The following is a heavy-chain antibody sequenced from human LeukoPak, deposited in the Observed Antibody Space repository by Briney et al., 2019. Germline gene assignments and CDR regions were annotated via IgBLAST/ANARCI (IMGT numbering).Heavy chain of an antibody. CDR3: ARDLISSGWPTDGHYFDY. V-gene: IGHV4-38-2*02. Sequence: PSETLSLTCTVSGYSISSGYYWGWIRQPPGKGLEWIGSIYHSGSTYYNPSLKSRVTISVDTSKNQFSLKLSSVTAADTAVYYCARDLISSGWPTDGHYFDYWGQGTLVTVSS. D-gene: IGHD6-19*01. J-gene: IGHJ4*02. CDR1: GYSISSGYY. CDR2: IYHSGST.